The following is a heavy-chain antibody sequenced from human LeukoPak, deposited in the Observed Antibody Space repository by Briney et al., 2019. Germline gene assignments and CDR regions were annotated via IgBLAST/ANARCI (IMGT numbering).Heavy chain of an antibody. CDR2: ISGSGGST. CDR3: AKVIVVVVPAFFDY. V-gene: IGHV3-23*01. D-gene: IGHD2-2*01. J-gene: IGHJ4*02. CDR1: GFTFSSYS. Sequence: PGGSLRLSCAASGFTFSSYSMNWVRQAPGKGLEWVSAISGSGGSTYYADSVKGRFTISRDNSKNTLYLQMNSLRAEDTAVYYCAKVIVVVVPAFFDYWGQGTLVTVSS.